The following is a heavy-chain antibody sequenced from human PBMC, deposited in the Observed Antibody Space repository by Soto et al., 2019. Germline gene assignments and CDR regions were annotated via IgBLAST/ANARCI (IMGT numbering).Heavy chain of an antibody. CDR3: ARTAYYYDSSGYYFDC. CDR2: IWYDGRNT. CDR1: GFTFSSYG. Sequence: GGSLRLSCSASGFTFSSYGMHWVRQAPDKGLEWVGVIWYDGRNTYYADSVKGRFTISRDNSKNTLYLQMNSLRAEDTAVYYCARTAYYYDSSGYYFDCWGQGTLVTVSS. V-gene: IGHV3-33*01. J-gene: IGHJ4*02. D-gene: IGHD3-22*01.